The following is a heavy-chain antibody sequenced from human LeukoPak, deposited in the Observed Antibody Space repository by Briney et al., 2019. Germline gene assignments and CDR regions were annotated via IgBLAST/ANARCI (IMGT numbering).Heavy chain of an antibody. Sequence: GGSLRLSCAASGFTFSNAWMSWVRQAPGKGLEWVGRIKSKTDGGTTDYAAPVKGRFTISRGDSKNTLYLQMNSLKTEDTAVYYCTTDDVVVPAALREAFDIWGQGTMVTVSS. V-gene: IGHV3-15*01. CDR3: TTDDVVVPAALREAFDI. J-gene: IGHJ3*02. CDR2: IKSKTDGGTT. CDR1: GFTFSNAW. D-gene: IGHD2-2*01.